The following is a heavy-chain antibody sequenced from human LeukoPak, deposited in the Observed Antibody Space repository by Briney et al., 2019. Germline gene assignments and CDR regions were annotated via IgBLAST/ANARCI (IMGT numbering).Heavy chain of an antibody. CDR3: ASEEMATLLFDY. J-gene: IGHJ4*02. CDR2: ISYDGSNK. V-gene: IGHV3-30-3*01. Sequence: GGSLRLSCAASGFTFSSYAMHWVRQAPGKGLEWVAVISYDGSNKYYADPVKGRFTISRDNSKNTLYLQMNSLRAEDTAVYYCASEEMATLLFDYWGQGTLVTVSS. D-gene: IGHD2-8*01. CDR1: GFTFSSYA.